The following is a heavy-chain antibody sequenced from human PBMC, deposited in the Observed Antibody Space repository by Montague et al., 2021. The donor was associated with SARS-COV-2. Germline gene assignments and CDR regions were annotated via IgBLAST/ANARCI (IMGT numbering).Heavy chain of an antibody. V-gene: IGHV4-59*01. Sequence: SETLSLTCTVSGGSISSYYWSWIRQPPGKGLEWIGYIYYSGSTNYNPSLKSRVTISVDTSKNQFSLKLSSVTAADTAVYYCARRFDYWGQGTLVTVSS. J-gene: IGHJ4*02. CDR1: GGSISSYY. CDR3: ARRFDY. CDR2: IYYSGST.